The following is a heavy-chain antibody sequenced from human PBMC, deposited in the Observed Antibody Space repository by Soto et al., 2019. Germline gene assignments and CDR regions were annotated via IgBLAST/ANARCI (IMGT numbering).Heavy chain of an antibody. V-gene: IGHV3-11*01. CDR2: ISSSGSTI. D-gene: IGHD3-10*01. CDR3: ASPIGGPRRITKKEEEDY. CDR1: GFTFSDYY. J-gene: IGHJ4*02. Sequence: GGSLRLSCAASGFTFSDYYMSWIRQAPGKGLEWVSYISSSGSTIYYADSVKGRFTISRDNAKNSLYLQMNSLRAEDTAVYYCASPIGGPRRITKKEEEDYWGQGTLVTVSS.